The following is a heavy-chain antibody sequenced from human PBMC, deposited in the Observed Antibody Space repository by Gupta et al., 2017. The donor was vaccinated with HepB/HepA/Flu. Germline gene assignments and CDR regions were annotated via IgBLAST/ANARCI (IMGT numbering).Heavy chain of an antibody. CDR2: IYASGNT. Sequence: QVQLQESGPGLVKSSETLSLTCTVSGGSISTHFWSWIRQPAGKGLEWIGRIYASGNTNYSPSLKSRVTMSVYTSKNQLSVKLSSVTAADTAVYFCARGGESQPFDYWGQVTLVTVSS. D-gene: IGHD2-21*01. J-gene: IGHJ4*02. CDR1: GGSISTHF. V-gene: IGHV4-4*07. CDR3: ARGGESQPFDY.